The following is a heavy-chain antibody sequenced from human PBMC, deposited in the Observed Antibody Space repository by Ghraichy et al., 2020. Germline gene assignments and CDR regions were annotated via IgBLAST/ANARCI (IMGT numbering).Heavy chain of an antibody. Sequence: GGSLRLSCTASGFTFSSYAMNWVRQAPGKGLEWVSAISGSGDTTYYADSVKGRFFMSRDNSQNTLHLQMNSLRAEDTAIYYCANDPNFTYYYGDLFDYWGQGALVTL. V-gene: IGHV3-23*01. CDR1: GFTFSSYA. J-gene: IGHJ4*02. D-gene: IGHD3-10*01. CDR3: ANDPNFTYYYGDLFDY. CDR2: ISGSGDTT.